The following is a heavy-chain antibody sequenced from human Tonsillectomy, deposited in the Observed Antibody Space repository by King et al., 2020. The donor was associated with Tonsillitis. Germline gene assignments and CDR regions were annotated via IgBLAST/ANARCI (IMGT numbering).Heavy chain of an antibody. CDR1: GFSLTTTGMC. V-gene: IGHV2-70*11. Sequence: VTLKESGPALVKPTQTLTLTCTFSGFSLTTTGMCVSWIRQPPGKALEWLARIDWDDDKYYSTSLKTRLTISKDTSKNQVVLTMTNMDPVDTATYYCARVSSGGTCSNFDYWGQGTLVTVSS. D-gene: IGHD2-15*01. J-gene: IGHJ4*02. CDR3: ARVSSGGTCSNFDY. CDR2: IDWDDDK.